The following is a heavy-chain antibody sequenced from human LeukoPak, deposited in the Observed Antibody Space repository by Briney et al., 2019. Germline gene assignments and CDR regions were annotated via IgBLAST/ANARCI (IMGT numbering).Heavy chain of an antibody. D-gene: IGHD3-9*01. CDR1: GFTFSSYA. CDR2: ISYDGSNK. J-gene: IGHJ4*02. V-gene: IGHV3-30-3*01. Sequence: GGSLRLCFAASGFTFSSYAMHWGRQAPGKGLEWVAVISYDGSNKYYADSVKGRFTISRDNSKNTLYLQMNSLRAEDTAVYYCARDKYYDILTGPFDYWGQGTLVTVSS. CDR3: ARDKYYDILTGPFDY.